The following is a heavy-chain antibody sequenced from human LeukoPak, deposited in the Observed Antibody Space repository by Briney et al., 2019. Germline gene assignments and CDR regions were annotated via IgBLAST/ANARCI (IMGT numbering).Heavy chain of an antibody. CDR3: ARVLDGYNPPYFDY. J-gene: IGHJ4*02. CDR1: GYTFTSYG. Sequence: ASVKVSCKASGYTFTSYGISWVRQAPGQGLEWMGWISAYNGNTNYAQKLQGRVTMTRDTSTSTVYMELSSLRSEDTAVYYCARVLDGYNPPYFDYWGQGTLVTVSS. D-gene: IGHD5-24*01. CDR2: ISAYNGNT. V-gene: IGHV1-18*01.